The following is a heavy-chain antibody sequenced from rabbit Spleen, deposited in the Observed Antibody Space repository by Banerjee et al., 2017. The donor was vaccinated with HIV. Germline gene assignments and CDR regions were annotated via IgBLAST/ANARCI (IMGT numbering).Heavy chain of an antibody. J-gene: IGHJ3*01. D-gene: IGHD4-2*01. CDR3: VRCGGRDNYWLTRLNL. V-gene: IGHV1S47*01. Sequence: QEQLEESGGGLVKPEGSLTLTCKASGFPFSNKAVMCWVRQAPGKGLEWIGCIGTTDGTYAYYANWAKGRFTITRSTSLNTVTLQLTSLTAADTATYFCVRCGGRDNYWLTRLNLWGQGTLVTVS. CDR2: IGTTDGTYA. CDR1: GFPFSNKA.